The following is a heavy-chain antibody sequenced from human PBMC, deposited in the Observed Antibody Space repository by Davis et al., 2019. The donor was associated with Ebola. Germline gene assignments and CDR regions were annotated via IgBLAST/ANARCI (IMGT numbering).Heavy chain of an antibody. CDR3: ARDHYGDPL. CDR2: IYDQST. Sequence: GESLKISCTASGFTVSSNHMSWVRQAPGKGLEWVSVIYDQSTAYADAVRGRFIISRDKSNNTLYLEMSSLRSDDTAVYYCARDHYGDPLWGQGTLVTVSS. D-gene: IGHD4-17*01. CDR1: GFTVSSNH. J-gene: IGHJ4*02. V-gene: IGHV3-53*05.